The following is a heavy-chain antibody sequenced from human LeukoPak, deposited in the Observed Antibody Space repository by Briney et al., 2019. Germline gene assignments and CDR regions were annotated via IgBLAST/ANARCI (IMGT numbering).Heavy chain of an antibody. D-gene: IGHD1-26*01. V-gene: IGHV3-48*03. CDR1: GFSFSDHE. CDR2: LSSSGNA. Sequence: GGSLRLSCAASGFSFSDHEMNWVRQAPGKGLEWVSYLSSSGNAYYADSVKGRSTITRDNSKNSLYLQMTSLRVEDTAVYYCASGRGSYSPDYWGQGTLVTVSS. CDR3: ASGRGSYSPDY. J-gene: IGHJ4*02.